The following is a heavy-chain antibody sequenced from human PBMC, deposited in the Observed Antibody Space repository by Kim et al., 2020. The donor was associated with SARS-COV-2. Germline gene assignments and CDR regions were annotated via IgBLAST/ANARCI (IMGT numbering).Heavy chain of an antibody. Sequence: ASVKVSCKASGYTFTSYDINWVRQATGQGLEWMGWMNPNSGNTGYAQKFQGRVTMTRNTSISTAYMELSSLRSEDTAVYYCARRIGTMIVVDDAFDIWGQGTMVTVSS. CDR2: MNPNSGNT. J-gene: IGHJ3*02. V-gene: IGHV1-8*01. D-gene: IGHD3-22*01. CDR3: ARRIGTMIVVDDAFDI. CDR1: GYTFTSYD.